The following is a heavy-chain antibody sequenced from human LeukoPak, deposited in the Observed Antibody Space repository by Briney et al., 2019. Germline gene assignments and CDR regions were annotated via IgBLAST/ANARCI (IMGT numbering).Heavy chain of an antibody. CDR1: GYSISSGYY. J-gene: IGHJ4*02. Sequence: SETLSLTCTVSGYSISSGYYWGWIRQPPGKGLEWIGSIYHSGSTYYNPSLKSRVTISVDTSKNQFSLKLSSVTAADTAVYYCAKSDTPWGSWYYFDYWGQGTLVTVSS. D-gene: IGHD6-13*01. CDR3: AKSDTPWGSWYYFDY. CDR2: IYHSGST. V-gene: IGHV4-38-2*02.